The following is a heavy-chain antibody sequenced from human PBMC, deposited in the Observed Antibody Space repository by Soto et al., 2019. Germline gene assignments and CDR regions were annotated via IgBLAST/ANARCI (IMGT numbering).Heavy chain of an antibody. CDR1: GGTFSSYT. J-gene: IGHJ6*03. CDR3: ASGNAYAIGTTDYYYYMDV. CDR2: IIPILGIA. V-gene: IGHV1-69*02. D-gene: IGHD2-8*01. Sequence: VASVKVSCKASGGTFSSYTISWVRQAPGQGLEWMGRIIPILGIANYAQKFQGRVTITADKSTSTAYMELSSLRSEDTAVYYCASGNAYAIGTTDYYYYMDVWGKGTTVTVSS.